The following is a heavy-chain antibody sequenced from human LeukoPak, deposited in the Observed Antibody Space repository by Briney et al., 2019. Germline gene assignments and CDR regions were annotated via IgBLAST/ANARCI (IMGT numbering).Heavy chain of an antibody. CDR2: IYYSGST. V-gene: IGHV4-39*01. Sequence: PSETLSLTCTVSGASVSGDPYYWGWIRQPPGKGLEWIGNIYYSGSTYYNASLQCRVTISIETSKNQFSLRLNSVTAADTAMYYCAKSGGYGLIDYWGQGTLVTVSS. J-gene: IGHJ4*02. D-gene: IGHD1-26*01. CDR1: GASVSGDPYY. CDR3: AKSGGYGLIDY.